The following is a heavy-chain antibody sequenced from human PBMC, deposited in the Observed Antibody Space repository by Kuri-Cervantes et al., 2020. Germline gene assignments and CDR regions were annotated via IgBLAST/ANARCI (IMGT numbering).Heavy chain of an antibody. CDR3: AKEDIVATIWYFDY. J-gene: IGHJ4*02. V-gene: IGHV3-33*06. D-gene: IGHD5-12*01. CDR2: IWYDGSSK. CDR1: GFTFSSYV. Sequence: GESLKISCAASGFTFSSYVMHWVRQAPGKGLEWVAVIWYDGSSKYYADSVKGRFTISRDNSKNTLYLQMNSLRAEDTAVYHCAKEDIVATIWYFDYWGQGTLVTVSS.